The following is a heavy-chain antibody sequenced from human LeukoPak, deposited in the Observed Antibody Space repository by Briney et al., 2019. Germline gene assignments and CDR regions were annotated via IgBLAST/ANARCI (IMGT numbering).Heavy chain of an antibody. V-gene: IGHV3-7*04. Sequence: GGSLRLSCAASGFSTNNYWMSWVRQAPGKGLEWVANIKPDGSEKHYVDSVKGRFTISRDNAKNSLYLQMNSLRAEDTAVYYCARDIFDYWGQGSLVTVTS. CDR3: ARDIFDY. J-gene: IGHJ4*02. CDR2: IKPDGSEK. CDR1: GFSTNNYW.